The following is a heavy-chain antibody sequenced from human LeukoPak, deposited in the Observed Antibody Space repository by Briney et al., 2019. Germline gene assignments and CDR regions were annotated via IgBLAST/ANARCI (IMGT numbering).Heavy chain of an antibody. D-gene: IGHD2-15*01. V-gene: IGHV1-69*13. J-gene: IGHJ6*03. Sequence: SVKVSCKASGGTFSSYAISWVRQAPGQGLEWMGGIIPIFGTANYAQKFQGRVTITADESTSTAYMELSSLRSEDTAVYYCAVSNCYPYYYYYMDVWGKGTTVTVSS. CDR2: IIPIFGTA. CDR3: AVSNCYPYYYYYMDV. CDR1: GGTFSSYA.